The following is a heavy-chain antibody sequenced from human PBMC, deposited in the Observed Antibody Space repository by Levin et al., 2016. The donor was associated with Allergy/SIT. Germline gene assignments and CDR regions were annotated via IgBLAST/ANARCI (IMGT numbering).Heavy chain of an antibody. D-gene: IGHD4/OR15-4a*01. CDR2: IIPIFGTA. V-gene: IGHV1-69*01. Sequence: WVRQAPGQGLEWMGGIIPIFGTANYAQKFQGRVTITADESTSTAYMELSSLRSEDTAVYYCARDFSRGYGGQFYYFDYWGQGTLVTVSS. CDR3: ARDFSRGYGGQFYYFDY. J-gene: IGHJ4*02.